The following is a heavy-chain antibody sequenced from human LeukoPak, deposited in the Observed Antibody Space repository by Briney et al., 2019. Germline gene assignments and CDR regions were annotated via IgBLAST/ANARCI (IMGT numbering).Heavy chain of an antibody. CDR3: VRWGVEAGMDC. Sequence: GGSLRLSCEGSGFTFSNYWMGWVRQAPGKGLEWVANINPDGSDTTYVDSVKGRFIISRDNAKKSLLLQMNSLRDEETSVYYCVRWGVEAGMDCWGQGSLVTVSS. J-gene: IGHJ4*02. CDR1: GFTFSNYW. CDR2: INPDGSDT. V-gene: IGHV3-7*01. D-gene: IGHD3-10*01.